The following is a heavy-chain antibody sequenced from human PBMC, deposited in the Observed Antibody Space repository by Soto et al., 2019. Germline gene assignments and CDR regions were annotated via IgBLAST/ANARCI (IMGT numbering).Heavy chain of an antibody. CDR3: ARDRGPNYYYGMDV. V-gene: IGHV1-69*01. D-gene: IGHD3-10*01. Sequence: QVQLVQSGAEVKKPGSSVKVSCKASGGTFSSYAISWVRQPPGQGLEWMGGIIPLFGTANYAQKFQGSVTITADESTSTAYMELSSLRSEDTAVYYCARDRGPNYYYGMDVWGQGTTVTVSS. CDR1: GGTFSSYA. CDR2: IIPLFGTA. J-gene: IGHJ6*02.